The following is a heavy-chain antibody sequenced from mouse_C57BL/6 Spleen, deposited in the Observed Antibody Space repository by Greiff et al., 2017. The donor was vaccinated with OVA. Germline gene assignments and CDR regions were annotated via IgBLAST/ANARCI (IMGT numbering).Heavy chain of an antibody. D-gene: IGHD2-4*01. CDR1: GFTFSDYY. CDR3: ARDLGGLRGAKDY. Sequence: EVQLVESEGGLVQPGSSMKLSCTASGFTFSDYYMAWVRQVPEKGLEWVANIHYDGSSTYYLDSLKCRFIISRDNATNILYLQMSSLKSEDTATYYCARDLGGLRGAKDYGGQGTSVTVSS. J-gene: IGHJ4*01. V-gene: IGHV5-16*01. CDR2: IHYDGSST.